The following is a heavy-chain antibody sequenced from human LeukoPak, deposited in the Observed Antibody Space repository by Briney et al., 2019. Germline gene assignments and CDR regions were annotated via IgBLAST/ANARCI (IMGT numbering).Heavy chain of an antibody. V-gene: IGHV1-2*02. CDR2: INPNSGGT. J-gene: IGHJ4*02. CDR1: GYTFTGNY. Sequence: ASVKVSCKASGYTFTGNYMHWVRQAPGQGLEWMGWINPNSGGTNHAQKFQGRVTMTRDTSISTAYMELSRLRSDDTAVYFCARDFLAGIAAAGIFDYWGQGTLVTVSS. CDR3: ARDFLAGIAAAGIFDY. D-gene: IGHD6-13*01.